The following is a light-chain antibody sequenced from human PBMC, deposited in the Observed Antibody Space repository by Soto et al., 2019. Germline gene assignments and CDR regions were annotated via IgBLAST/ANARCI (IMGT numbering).Light chain of an antibody. CDR3: QQSYSTPPT. V-gene: IGKV1-39*01. CDR1: QSISGY. J-gene: IGKJ1*01. Sequence: DIQTTQSPSSLSASVGDRVTITCRASQSISGYLNWYQQKPGKAPKLLIYAASSLQSGVPSRFSGSGSGTDFTLTISSLQPEDFATYYCQQSYSTPPTFGQGTKV. CDR2: AAS.